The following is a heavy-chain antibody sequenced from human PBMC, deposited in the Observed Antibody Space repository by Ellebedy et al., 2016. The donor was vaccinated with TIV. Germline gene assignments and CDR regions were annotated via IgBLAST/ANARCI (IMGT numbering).Heavy chain of an antibody. Sequence: SVKVSCXASGCTFSSYSFSWVRQAPGQGLEWMGGINPTFETVIYSQKFQGRVTITADKSTSTVYMELSSLRSDDTAVFYCARDRTFAKYFYYGMDVWGQGTTVTVSS. V-gene: IGHV1-69*06. CDR1: GCTFSSYS. D-gene: IGHD3-16*01. CDR2: INPTFETV. J-gene: IGHJ6*02. CDR3: ARDRTFAKYFYYGMDV.